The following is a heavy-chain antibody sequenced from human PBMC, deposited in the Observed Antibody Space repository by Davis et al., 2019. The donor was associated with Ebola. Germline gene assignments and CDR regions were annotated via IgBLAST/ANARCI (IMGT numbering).Heavy chain of an antibody. Sequence: MPGGSLRLSCTVSGGSISRYYWSWIRQPSGKGLEWIGYIYYSGSTNYNPSLKSRVTISVDTSKNQFSLKLSSVTAADTAVYYCARGKLWFDYWGQGTPVTVSS. CDR2: IYYSGST. V-gene: IGHV4-59*01. CDR1: GGSISRYY. CDR3: ARGKLWFDY. J-gene: IGHJ4*02. D-gene: IGHD3-16*01.